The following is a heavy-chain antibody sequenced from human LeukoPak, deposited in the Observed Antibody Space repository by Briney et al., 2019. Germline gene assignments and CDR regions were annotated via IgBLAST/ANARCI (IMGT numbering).Heavy chain of an antibody. Sequence: SESLSLTCTASGGSISNYYWSWIRQPAGKGLEWIGRIYSSGSTDYNPSLKSRVTMSVDTSKNQFSLKLSSVTAADTAVYYCSRGDHDYWGQGTLVTVSS. CDR3: SRGDHDY. CDR1: GGSISNYY. V-gene: IGHV4-4*07. CDR2: IYSSGST. J-gene: IGHJ4*02.